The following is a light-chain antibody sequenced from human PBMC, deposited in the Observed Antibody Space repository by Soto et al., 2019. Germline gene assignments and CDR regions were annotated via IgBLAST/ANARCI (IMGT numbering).Light chain of an antibody. CDR3: QQYVPSPSIT. CDR1: KIIGEY. Sequence: EMVLTHSPGALSLSAGDSASLSCWPSKIIGEYLAWYQQRPGQAPRLLIYAASRRAAGTPHRFSGSGSERAFTLAIRGLEPADFGVYYCQQYVPSPSITFGQGTRLENK. J-gene: IGKJ5*01. CDR2: AAS. V-gene: IGKV3-20*01.